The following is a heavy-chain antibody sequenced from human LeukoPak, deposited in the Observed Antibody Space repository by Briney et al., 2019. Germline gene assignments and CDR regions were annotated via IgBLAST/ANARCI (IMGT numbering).Heavy chain of an antibody. Sequence: PGGSLRLSCAASGFTFRSYWMSWVRQAPGKGLEWVANIQQDGREKYYVDSVEGRFTISRDNAKNSLYLQMNSLRADDTAVYYCARDLPPLAAAGPFDYWGQGILVTVSS. CDR1: GFTFRSYW. D-gene: IGHD6-13*01. CDR3: ARDLPPLAAAGPFDY. CDR2: IQQDGREK. V-gene: IGHV3-7*01. J-gene: IGHJ4*02.